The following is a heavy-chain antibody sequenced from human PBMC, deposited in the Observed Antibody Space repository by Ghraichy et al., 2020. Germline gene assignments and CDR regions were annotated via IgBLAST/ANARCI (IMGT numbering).Heavy chain of an antibody. Sequence: GGSLRLSCAASGFTFSSYGMHWVRQAPGKGLEWVAVISYDGSYKNYADSVKGRFTISRDNSKNTLYLQMNSLRGEDTAVYYCASLYGDYGDYWGQGTLVTVSS. CDR1: GFTFSSYG. CDR2: ISYDGSYK. CDR3: ASLYGDYGDY. V-gene: IGHV3-30*03. D-gene: IGHD4-17*01. J-gene: IGHJ4*02.